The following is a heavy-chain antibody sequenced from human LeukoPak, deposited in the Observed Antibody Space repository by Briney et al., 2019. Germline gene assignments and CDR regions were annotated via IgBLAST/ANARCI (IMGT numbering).Heavy chain of an antibody. J-gene: IGHJ4*02. Sequence: ASLKVSCKASGYTFSGTGWYLYWLRQAPGQGLECMGWIYPNNGATGYVQKFQGRVAMTRDTSISTAYMELSRLRPDDTAVYYCARDGPAQMVDFDYGGQGTLVTVSS. CDR2: IYPNNGAT. V-gene: IGHV1-2*02. D-gene: IGHD3-10*01. CDR3: ARDGPAQMVDFDY. CDR1: GYTFSGTGWY.